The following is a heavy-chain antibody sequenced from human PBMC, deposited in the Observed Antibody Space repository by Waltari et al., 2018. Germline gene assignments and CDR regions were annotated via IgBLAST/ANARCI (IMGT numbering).Heavy chain of an antibody. CDR1: GFSLSTSGMR. CDR2: IDWDDDK. J-gene: IGHJ4*02. D-gene: IGHD3-22*01. V-gene: IGHV2-70*04. CDR3: ARMGSSGYYYSFDY. Sequence: QVTLKESGPALVKPTQTLTLTCTFSGFSLSTSGMRVSWIRQPPGKALEWLARIDWDDDKFYSTSLKTRLTISKDTSKNQVVLTMTNMDPVDTATYYCARMGSSGYYYSFDYWGQGTLVTVSS.